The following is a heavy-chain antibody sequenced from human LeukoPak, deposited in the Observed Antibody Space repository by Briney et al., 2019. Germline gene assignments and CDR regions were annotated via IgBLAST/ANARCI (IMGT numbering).Heavy chain of an antibody. J-gene: IGHJ3*02. CDR3: ARGKSARRDDAFDI. V-gene: IGHV4-4*02. Sequence: SETLSLTCAVSGGSISSSHWWSWVRQTPEKGLEWIGEMYHSGSSNYNPSLKSRVTISVDKSKNQFSLKVNSVTAADTAVYYCARGKSARRDDAFDIWGQGTMVTVSS. CDR1: GGSISSSHW. D-gene: IGHD6-6*01. CDR2: MYHSGSS.